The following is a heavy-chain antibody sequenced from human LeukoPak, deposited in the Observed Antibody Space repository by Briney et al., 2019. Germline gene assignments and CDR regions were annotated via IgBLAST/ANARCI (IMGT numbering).Heavy chain of an antibody. CDR2: ISASGGST. D-gene: IGHD6-19*01. J-gene: IGHJ4*02. CDR1: GFTFSDYY. V-gene: IGHV3-23*01. Sequence: PGGSLRLSCAASGFTFSDYYMSWVRQAPGKGLEWVSAISASGGSTYYADSVKGRFTISRDNSKNTLFLQMNSLRAEDTAVYYCAKDHSSGWPYCFPYWGQGTLVTVSS. CDR3: AKDHSSGWPYCFPY.